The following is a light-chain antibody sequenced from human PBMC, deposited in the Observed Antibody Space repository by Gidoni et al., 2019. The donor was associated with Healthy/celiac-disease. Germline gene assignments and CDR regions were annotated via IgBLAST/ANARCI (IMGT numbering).Light chain of an antibody. CDR3: QQYYSYPQYT. CDR2: AAS. J-gene: IGKJ2*01. Sequence: AIRITQSPSSLSASTGDRVTITCRASQGISSYLAWYQQKPVKAPKLLIYAASTLQSGVPSRFSGSGSGTDFTLTISCLQSEDFATYYCQQYYSYPQYTFGQGTKLEIK. V-gene: IGKV1-8*01. CDR1: QGISSY.